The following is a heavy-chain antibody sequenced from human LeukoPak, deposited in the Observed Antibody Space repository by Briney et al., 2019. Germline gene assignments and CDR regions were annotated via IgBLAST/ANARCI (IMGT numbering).Heavy chain of an antibody. D-gene: IGHD5/OR15-5a*01. CDR1: GYTFTGYY. J-gene: IGHJ4*02. CDR2: INPNSGGT. Sequence: ASVKVSCKASGYTFTGYYMHWVRQAPGQELEWMGWINPNSGGTNYAQKFQGRVTMTRDTSISTAYMELSRLRSDDTAVYYCARRKIYPYYFDYWGQGTLVTVSS. V-gene: IGHV1-2*02. CDR3: ARRKIYPYYFDY.